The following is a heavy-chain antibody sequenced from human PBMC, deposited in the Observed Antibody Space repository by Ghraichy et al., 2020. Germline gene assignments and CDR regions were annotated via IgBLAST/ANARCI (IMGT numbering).Heavy chain of an antibody. D-gene: IGHD2-2*01. V-gene: IGHV4-30-4*01. CDR3: ARVMPSRRGVGLYYFDY. Sequence: SETLSLTCTVSGGSISSGDYYWSWIRQPPGKGLEWIGYIYYSGSTYYNPSLKSRVTISVDTSKNQFSLKLSSVTAADTAVYYCARVMPSRRGVGLYYFDYWGQGTLVTVSS. J-gene: IGHJ4*02. CDR1: GGSISSGDYY. CDR2: IYYSGST.